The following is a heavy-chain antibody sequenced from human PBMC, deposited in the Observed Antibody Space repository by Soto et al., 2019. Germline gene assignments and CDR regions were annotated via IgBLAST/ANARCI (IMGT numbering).Heavy chain of an antibody. V-gene: IGHV1-3*01. Sequence: ASVKVSCKASGYSFTSYAIDWVRQAPGQRLEWMGWINAGNGNTKIPQKFQGRVTMTTDTSTSTAYMELRSLRSDDTAVYYCARDVGYGLIDYWGQGTLVTVSS. J-gene: IGHJ4*02. D-gene: IGHD5-18*01. CDR1: GYSFTSYA. CDR2: INAGNGNT. CDR3: ARDVGYGLIDY.